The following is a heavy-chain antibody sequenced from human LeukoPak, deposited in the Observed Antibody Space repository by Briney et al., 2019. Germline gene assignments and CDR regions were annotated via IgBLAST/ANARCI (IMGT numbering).Heavy chain of an antibody. CDR1: GFPLSGYS. D-gene: IGHD3-9*01. Sequence: GGSLRLSCAASGFPLSGYSMNWVRQAPGKGLEWVSSISSSSSYIYYADSVKGRFTISRDNAKNSLYLQMNSLRAEDTAVYYCARGDYYDILTGYCNIDYWGQGNLVTVSS. CDR2: ISSSSSYI. CDR3: ARGDYYDILTGYCNIDY. V-gene: IGHV3-21*01. J-gene: IGHJ4*02.